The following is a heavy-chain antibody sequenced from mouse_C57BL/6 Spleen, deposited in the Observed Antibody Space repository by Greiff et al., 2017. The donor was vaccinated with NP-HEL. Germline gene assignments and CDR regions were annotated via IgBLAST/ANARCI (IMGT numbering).Heavy chain of an antibody. CDR1: GYAFSSYW. V-gene: IGHV1-80*01. D-gene: IGHD3-2*02. J-gene: IGHJ4*01. CDR2: IYHGDGDT. CDR3: ARKDSSGYLYAMDY. Sequence: QVQLQQSGAELVKPGASVKISCKASGYAFSSYWMNWVKQRPGKGLEWIGQIYHGDGDTNYNGKFKGKATLTADKSSSTAYMQLSSLTSEDSAVYFCARKDSSGYLYAMDYWGQGTSVTVSS.